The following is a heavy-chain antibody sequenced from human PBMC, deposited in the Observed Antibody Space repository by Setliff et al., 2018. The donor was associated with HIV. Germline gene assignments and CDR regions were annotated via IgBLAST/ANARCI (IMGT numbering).Heavy chain of an antibody. V-gene: IGHV3-48*03. CDR1: GFTFSTYE. J-gene: IGHJ4*02. CDR2: ITRSSSRI. D-gene: IGHD1-1*01. Sequence: GGSLRLSCAASGFTFSTYEMTWVRQAPGKGLECISYITRSSSRILYADSVKVRFTVSRDNAKNSLFLQMNSLRAEDTAVYYCARVTSGTTAGDYWGQGTLVTVSS. CDR3: ARVTSGTTAGDY.